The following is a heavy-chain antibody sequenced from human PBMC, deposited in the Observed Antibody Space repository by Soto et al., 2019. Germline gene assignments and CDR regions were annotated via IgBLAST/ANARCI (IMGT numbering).Heavy chain of an antibody. CDR1: GFTFSSYA. V-gene: IGHV3-23*01. Sequence: GGSLRLSCAASGFTFSSYAMIWVRQAAGKGREWVSAISGSGGSTYYADCVKGRFTISRDNSKNTLYLQMNSLRAEDKDVYYCAKDGELWLYYYYYGMDVWGQGTTVTVSS. CDR2: ISGSGGST. CDR3: AKDGELWLYYYYYGMDV. J-gene: IGHJ6*02. D-gene: IGHD3-16*01.